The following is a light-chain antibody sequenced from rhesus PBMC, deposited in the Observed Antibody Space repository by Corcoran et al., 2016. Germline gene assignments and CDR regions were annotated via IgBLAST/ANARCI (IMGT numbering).Light chain of an antibody. CDR3: QVWDIGTTHDV. J-gene: IGLJ6*01. V-gene: IGLV3-44*01. CDR1: KLGSDP. Sequence: SYDLTQPPSVSVSPGQTARITCGGDKLGSDPFHWYQQNPPQAPFLVIFNDGEGPSGIPARFSGSKSGNTAPLTISGVEAGDEAYYYWQVWDIGTTHDVFGSGTKLTVL. CDR2: NDG.